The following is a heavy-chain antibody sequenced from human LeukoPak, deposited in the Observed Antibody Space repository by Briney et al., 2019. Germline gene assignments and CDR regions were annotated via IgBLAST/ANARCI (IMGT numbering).Heavy chain of an antibody. D-gene: IGHD3-22*01. CDR2: ISAYNGNT. CDR1: GYTFTSYG. Sequence: AASVKVSCKASGYTFTSYGISWVRQAPGQGLEWMGWISAYNGNTNYAQKLQGRVTMTTDTSTSTAYMELRSLRSDDTAVYYCARAFTYYYDSSGLRGAFDIWGQGTMVTVSS. CDR3: ARAFTYYYDSSGLRGAFDI. J-gene: IGHJ3*02. V-gene: IGHV1-18*01.